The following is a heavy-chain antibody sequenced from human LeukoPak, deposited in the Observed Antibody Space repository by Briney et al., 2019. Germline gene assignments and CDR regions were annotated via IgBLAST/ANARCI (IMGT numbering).Heavy chain of an antibody. Sequence: GGSLRLSCAVSGFTFSNYWVHWVRQAPGGGRVWVSRINSDASSTSHAHCVKGRFTISRDNAKSALFLQMNSLRAEDTAVYYCASLSMVAPFDYWGQGTLVTVSS. V-gene: IGHV3-74*01. CDR3: ASLSMVAPFDY. CDR2: INSDASST. CDR1: GFTFSNYW. J-gene: IGHJ4*02. D-gene: IGHD5-12*01.